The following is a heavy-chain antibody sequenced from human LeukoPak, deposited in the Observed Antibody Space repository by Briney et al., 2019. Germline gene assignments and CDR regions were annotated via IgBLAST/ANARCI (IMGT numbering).Heavy chain of an antibody. D-gene: IGHD2-21*02. Sequence: AGGSLRLSCAASGFTFSRYEMNWVRQAPGKGLEWVSYISSSGSTIYYADSVKGRFTISRDNAKNSLYLLMNSLRAEDTSVYYCARGSLGGDYYFDLWGQGTLVTVSS. CDR1: GFTFSRYE. CDR3: ARGSLGGDYYFDL. V-gene: IGHV3-48*03. J-gene: IGHJ4*02. CDR2: ISSSGSTI.